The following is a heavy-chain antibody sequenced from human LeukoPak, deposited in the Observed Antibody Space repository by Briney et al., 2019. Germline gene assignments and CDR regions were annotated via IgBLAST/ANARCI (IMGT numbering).Heavy chain of an antibody. Sequence: ASVKVSCKASGYTFTSYDINWVRQATGQRLEWMGWMNPNSGNTGYAQKFQGRVTITRNTSISTAYMELSSLRSEDTAVYYCARASRGGRGVINLQQSYYFDYWGQGTLVTVSS. J-gene: IGHJ4*02. CDR2: MNPNSGNT. D-gene: IGHD3-10*01. CDR1: GYTFTSYD. CDR3: ARASRGGRGVINLQQSYYFDY. V-gene: IGHV1-8*03.